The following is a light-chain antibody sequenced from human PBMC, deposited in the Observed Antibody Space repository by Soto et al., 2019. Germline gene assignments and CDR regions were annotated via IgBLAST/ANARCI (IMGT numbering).Light chain of an antibody. V-gene: IGKV3-20*01. CDR1: QSVSSSY. J-gene: IGKJ1*01. CDR3: HQYRSSPPWT. Sequence: EIVLTQSPGTLSLSPGERATLSCRASQSVSSSYLAWYQQKPGQAPRLLIYGASSRATGIPDRFSGSGSGTDFTLTISRLEPEDFALYYCHQYRSSPPWTFGQGTKVEIK. CDR2: GAS.